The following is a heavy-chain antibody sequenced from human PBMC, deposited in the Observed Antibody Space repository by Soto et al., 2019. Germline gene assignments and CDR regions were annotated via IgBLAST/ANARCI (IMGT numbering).Heavy chain of an antibody. CDR3: ARLSSSGWFDY. J-gene: IGHJ4*02. V-gene: IGHV4-59*08. Sequence: QVQLQESGPGLVKPSETLSLTCTVSGGSISSYYWSWIRQPPGKGLEWIGYIYYSGSTNYNPSLKSRVTISVDTSKNQFSLKLSSVTAADTAVYYCARLSSSGWFDYWGQGTLVTVSS. D-gene: IGHD6-19*01. CDR2: IYYSGST. CDR1: GGSISSYY.